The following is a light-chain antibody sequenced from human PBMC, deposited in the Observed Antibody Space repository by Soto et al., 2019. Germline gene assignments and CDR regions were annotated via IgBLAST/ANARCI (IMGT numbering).Light chain of an antibody. CDR1: QGIRND. CDR3: QSYHSAPVT. Sequence: DIPMTQSPSSLSASVGDRVTITCWASQGIRNDLAWYQQKPGKVTKLLIYAASTFQSGFPSRFSSSGSGTDFTLTISSLQPEDVSTDCCQSYHSAPVTLGPGTKVDIK. J-gene: IGKJ3*01. CDR2: AAS. V-gene: IGKV1-27*01.